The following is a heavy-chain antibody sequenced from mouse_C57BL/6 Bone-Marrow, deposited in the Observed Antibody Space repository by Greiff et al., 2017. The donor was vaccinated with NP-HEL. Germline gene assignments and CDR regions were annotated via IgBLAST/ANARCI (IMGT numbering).Heavy chain of an antibody. CDR2: INYDGSST. V-gene: IGHV5-16*01. Sequence: DVQLVESEGGLVQPGSSMKLSCTASGFTFSDYYMAWVRQVPEKGLEWVANINYDGSSTYYLDSLKSRFIISRDNAKNILYLQMSSLKSEDTATYYCARSRLLDYWGQGTTLTVSS. CDR1: GFTFSDYY. D-gene: IGHD2-3*01. CDR3: ARSRLLDY. J-gene: IGHJ2*01.